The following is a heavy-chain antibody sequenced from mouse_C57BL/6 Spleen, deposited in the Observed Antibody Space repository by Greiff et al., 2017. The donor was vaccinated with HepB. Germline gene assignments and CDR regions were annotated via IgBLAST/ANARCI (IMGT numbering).Heavy chain of an antibody. J-gene: IGHJ4*01. CDR2: ISNGGGST. V-gene: IGHV5-12*01. Sequence: EVKLMESGGGLVQPGGSLKLSCAASGFTFSDYYMYWVRQTPEKRLEWVAYISNGGGSTYYPDTVKGRFTISRDNAKNTLYLHMSRLKSEDTAMYYCARRGGTRAMDYWGQGTSVTVSS. CDR3: ARRGGTRAMDY. CDR1: GFTFSDYY. D-gene: IGHD3-3*01.